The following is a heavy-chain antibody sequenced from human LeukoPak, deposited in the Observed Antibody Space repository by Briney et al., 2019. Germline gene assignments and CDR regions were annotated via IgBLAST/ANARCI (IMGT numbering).Heavy chain of an antibody. Sequence: GASVKVSCKASGYTFTSYGISWVRQAPGQGLEWMGWISTYSGNTNYVQKLQGRVTMATDTSTSTAYMELRSLRSDDTAVYYCASGSRVGSSSSPHFDYWGQGTLVTVSS. CDR2: ISTYSGNT. V-gene: IGHV1-18*01. CDR3: ASGSRVGSSSSPHFDY. J-gene: IGHJ4*02. D-gene: IGHD6-13*01. CDR1: GYTFTSYG.